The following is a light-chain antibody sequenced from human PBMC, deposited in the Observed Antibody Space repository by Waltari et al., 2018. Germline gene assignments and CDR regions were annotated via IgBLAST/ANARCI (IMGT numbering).Light chain of an antibody. J-gene: IGLJ3*02. V-gene: IGLV2-11*01. CDR2: NVS. CDR3: CSYAGNYLRV. Sequence: QSALTQPRSLSGSPRQSVTISCTGHSSDVGGSNYVSWYQQYPGRAPKVVIYNVSKRPSGVPDRFSGSKSGNTASLTISGLQAEDEADYYCCSYAGNYLRVFGGGTRLTVL. CDR1: SSDVGGSNY.